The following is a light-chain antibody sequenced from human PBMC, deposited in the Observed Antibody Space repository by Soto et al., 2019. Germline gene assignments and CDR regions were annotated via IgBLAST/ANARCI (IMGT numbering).Light chain of an antibody. CDR1: QTVSTNY. CDR3: QQYGGSPHT. V-gene: IGKV3-20*01. CDR2: YAS. J-gene: IGKJ2*01. Sequence: EIVLTQSPGTLSLAPGERATLSCRASQTVSTNYLAWYQQKPGQAPRLVIYYASSRATGIPERFSGSGSRTDFTLTISRLEPEDFAVYYCQQYGGSPHTFGQGTKLEIK.